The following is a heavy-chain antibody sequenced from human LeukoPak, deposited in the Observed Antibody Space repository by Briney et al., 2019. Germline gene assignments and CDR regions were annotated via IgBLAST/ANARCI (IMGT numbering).Heavy chain of an antibody. D-gene: IGHD3-10*01. CDR2: IIPIFGTA. CDR1: GGTFSSYA. Sequence: ASVKVSCKASGGTFSSYAISWVRQAPGQGLEWMGGIIPIFGTANYAQKFQGRVTITADESTSTAYMELSSLRSEDTAVYYCARDPMVRGGYYYYMDVWGKGTTVTISS. V-gene: IGHV1-69*13. CDR3: ARDPMVRGGYYYYMDV. J-gene: IGHJ6*03.